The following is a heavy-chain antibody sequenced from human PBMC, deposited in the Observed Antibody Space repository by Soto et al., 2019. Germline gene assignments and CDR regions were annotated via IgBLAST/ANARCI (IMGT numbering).Heavy chain of an antibody. CDR2: IYYSGST. J-gene: IGHJ5*02. V-gene: IGHV4-39*02. CDR3: AREGIAGGRGPGGGWFDP. Sequence: PSETLSLTCAVSGGSISSTMYYWGWLRQTPGKGPEWIGRIYYSGSTYYNPSLKSRVSISVDTSKNQFSLKLSSMTAADRAVYYCAREGIAGGRGPGGGWFDPWGQGTQVTVSS. CDR1: GGSISSTMYY. D-gene: IGHD6-13*01.